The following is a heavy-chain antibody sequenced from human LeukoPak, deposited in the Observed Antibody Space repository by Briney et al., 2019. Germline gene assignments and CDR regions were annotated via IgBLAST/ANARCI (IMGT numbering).Heavy chain of an antibody. D-gene: IGHD1-26*01. CDR2: IYSGVGT. J-gene: IGHJ4*02. Sequence: GGSLRLSCVASGFTFGKYWMSWVRQAPGKGLEWVSAIYSGVGTNYADSVKGRFTISRDNSRNTLYLQMNSLRAEDTAVYYCARGVGSGSRLRAGDYWGQGTLVTVSS. V-gene: IGHV3-53*01. CDR1: GFTFGKYW. CDR3: ARGVGSGSRLRAGDY.